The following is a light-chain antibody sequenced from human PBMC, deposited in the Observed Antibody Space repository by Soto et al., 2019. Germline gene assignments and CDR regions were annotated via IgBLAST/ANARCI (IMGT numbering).Light chain of an antibody. V-gene: IGKV3-20*01. CDR1: QSVRSTS. CDR3: QHYNRSPPIT. Sequence: EIVMTQSPATLSVSPGERATLACRASQSVRSTSLAWYQQRSGQAPSLLIYGTSSRATGIPDRFSGGGSGTDFTLTISRLEPEDFAVYYCQHYNRSPPITFGQGTRLEIK. J-gene: IGKJ5*01. CDR2: GTS.